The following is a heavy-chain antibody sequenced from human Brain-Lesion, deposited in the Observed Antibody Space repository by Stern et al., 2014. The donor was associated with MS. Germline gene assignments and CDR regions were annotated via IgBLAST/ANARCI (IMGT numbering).Heavy chain of an antibody. CDR2: INPNTGGT. J-gene: IGHJ6*02. D-gene: IGHD3-3*01. Sequence: QVQLGQSGAEVKKPGASVKVSCKTSGYIFTGYYIHWVRQAPGQGLEGMAWINPNTGGTKYAQKFQGRVTMSRDTSISTAYVELSSLTSDDTAVYYCARDQRGITIFGVVTDYYYLGMDVWGQGTTVTVSS. V-gene: IGHV1-2*02. CDR3: ARDQRGITIFGVVTDYYYLGMDV. CDR1: GYIFTGYY.